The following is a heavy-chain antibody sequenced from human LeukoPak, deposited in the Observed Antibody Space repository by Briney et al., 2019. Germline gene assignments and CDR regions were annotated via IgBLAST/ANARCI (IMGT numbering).Heavy chain of an antibody. D-gene: IGHD3-9*01. CDR1: EGTFSSYA. V-gene: IGHV1-69*01. CDR3: ARSVLRYFDLDY. J-gene: IGHJ4*02. CDR2: IIPIFGTV. Sequence: ASVKVSCKASEGTFSSYAISWVRQAPGQGLEWMGGIIPIFGTVNYAQKFQGRVTITADESTSTAYMELSSLRSEDTAVYYCARSVLRYFDLDYWGQGTLVTVSS.